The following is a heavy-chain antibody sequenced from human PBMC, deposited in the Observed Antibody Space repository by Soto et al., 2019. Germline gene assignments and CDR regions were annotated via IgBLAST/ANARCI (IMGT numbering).Heavy chain of an antibody. J-gene: IGHJ5*02. V-gene: IGHV1-69*01. Sequence: QVQLVQSGAEVRKPGSSVKVSCKISGGTFTNYVISWLRQAPGQGLEWMGGLIPIFGAANLAQKFQGRVTITADESTSTVNMELSSLTSEDTAVYYCARDRSSPNFDPWGQGTLVTVSS. D-gene: IGHD6-6*01. CDR1: GGTFTNYV. CDR2: LIPIFGAA. CDR3: ARDRSSPNFDP.